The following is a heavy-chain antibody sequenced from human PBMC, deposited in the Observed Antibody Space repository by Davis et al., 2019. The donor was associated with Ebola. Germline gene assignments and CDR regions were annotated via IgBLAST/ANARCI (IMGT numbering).Heavy chain of an antibody. V-gene: IGHV3-73*01. D-gene: IGHD3-10*02. J-gene: IGHJ4*02. Sequence: GESLKISCAASGFTFSGSAMHWVRQASGKGLEWVGRIRSKANSYATAYAASVKGRFTISRDDSKSTAYLQMNSLKTEDTAVYYCICSQQPFDYWGQGTLVTVSS. CDR3: ICSQQPFDY. CDR2: IRSKANSYAT. CDR1: GFTFSGSA.